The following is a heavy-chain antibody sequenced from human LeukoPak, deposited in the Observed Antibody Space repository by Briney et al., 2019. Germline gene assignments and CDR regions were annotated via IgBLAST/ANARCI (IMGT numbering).Heavy chain of an antibody. V-gene: IGHV1-24*01. J-gene: IGHJ1*01. CDR3: STGGGHGDYQLTAEDLLGPRPAARQYFQH. CDR2: FDPEDGET. D-gene: IGHD4-17*01. Sequence: ASVNVSCMVSGYTLTELSLHWVRQAPGKELEWMGGFDPEDGETIYAQKFQGRVTMTEDTSTDTAYMELSSLRSEDTAVYYCSTGGGHGDYQLTAEDLLGPRPAARQYFQHWGQGTLVSVSP. CDR1: GYTLTELS.